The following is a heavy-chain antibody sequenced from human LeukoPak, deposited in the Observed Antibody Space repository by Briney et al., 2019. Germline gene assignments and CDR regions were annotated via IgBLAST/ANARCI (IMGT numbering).Heavy chain of an antibody. D-gene: IGHD3-10*01. CDR1: GGSISSGDYY. J-gene: IGHJ5*02. V-gene: IGHV4-30-4*01. CDR2: IYYSGST. CDR3: AREKYGSGSYGPIGRWFDP. Sequence: NSSETLSLTCAVPGGSISSGDYYWSWIRQPPGKGLEWIGYIYYSGSTYYNPSLKSRVTISVDTSKNQFSLKLSSVTAADTAVYYCAREKYGSGSYGPIGRWFDPWGQGTLVTVSS.